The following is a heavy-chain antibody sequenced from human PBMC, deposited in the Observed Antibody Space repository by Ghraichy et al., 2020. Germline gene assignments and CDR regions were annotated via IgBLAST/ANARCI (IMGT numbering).Heavy chain of an antibody. D-gene: IGHD3-10*01. CDR2: INNDGKEK. CDR3: ARDPKRGALDY. CDR1: GFSFRDSW. Sequence: GGSLRLSCKASGFSFRDSWMSWVRRAPEKGLEWVANINNDGKEKYYVDSLKGRFTISRDNGKNSLFLQISSLRVEDTAVYYCARDPKRGALDYWGQGTLVAVSS. V-gene: IGHV3-7*03. J-gene: IGHJ4*02.